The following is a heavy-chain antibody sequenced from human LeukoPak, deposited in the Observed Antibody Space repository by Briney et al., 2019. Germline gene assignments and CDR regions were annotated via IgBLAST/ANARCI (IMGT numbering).Heavy chain of an antibody. V-gene: IGHV3-7*01. Sequence: GGSLRLSCAASGVTVGNYGIHWVRQAPGKGLEWVANIKEDGSAQYYVGSVKGRFTISRDNAKNSLNLQMNSLRAEDTAVYYCATSSNAPGNHWGQGTLVTVSS. CDR2: IKEDGSAQ. J-gene: IGHJ5*02. CDR1: GVTVGNYG. CDR3: ATSSNAPGNH. D-gene: IGHD2-2*01.